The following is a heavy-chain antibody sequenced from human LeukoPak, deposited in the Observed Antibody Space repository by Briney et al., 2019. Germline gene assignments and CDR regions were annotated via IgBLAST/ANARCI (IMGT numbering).Heavy chain of an antibody. CDR1: GDSVSSNSAA. CDR2: TYYRSKWYN. V-gene: IGHV6-1*01. Sequence: SQTLSLTCTISGDSVSSNSAAWNWIRQSPSRGLEWLGRTYYRSKWYNDYAVSVKSRITINPDTSKNQFSLQLNSVTPEDTAVYYCARDHSSSWYNYYGMDVWGQGTTVTVSS. D-gene: IGHD6-13*01. CDR3: ARDHSSSWYNYYGMDV. J-gene: IGHJ6*02.